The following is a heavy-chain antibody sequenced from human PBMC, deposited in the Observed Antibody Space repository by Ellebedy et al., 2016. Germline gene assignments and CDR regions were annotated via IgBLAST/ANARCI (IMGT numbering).Heavy chain of an antibody. Sequence: GGSLRLXXAPSGFTFSTHGMHWVRQAPGKGLEWVALVSYDGSKEYYADSVRGRFNISRDNSMDTVYLQMNSLRVEDTATYYCTRGLPGVAVWWYAFDVWGQGTVVTVSS. CDR1: GFTFSTHG. CDR3: TRGLPGVAVWWYAFDV. V-gene: IGHV3-30*03. J-gene: IGHJ3*01. CDR2: VSYDGSKE. D-gene: IGHD2-21*01.